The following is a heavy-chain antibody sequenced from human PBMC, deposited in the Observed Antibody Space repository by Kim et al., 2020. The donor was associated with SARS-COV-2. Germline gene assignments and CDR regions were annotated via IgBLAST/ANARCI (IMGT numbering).Heavy chain of an antibody. Sequence: GGSLRLSCVASGFTFSSYGMHWVRQAPGKGLEWVAVISYDGSNKYYADSVKGRFTISRDNSKNTLYLQMNSLRAEDTAVYYCANAMVRGVTKGLSQHWGQGTLVTVSS. J-gene: IGHJ1*01. V-gene: IGHV3-30*18. CDR2: ISYDGSNK. CDR3: ANAMVRGVTKGLSQH. CDR1: GFTFSSYG. D-gene: IGHD3-10*01.